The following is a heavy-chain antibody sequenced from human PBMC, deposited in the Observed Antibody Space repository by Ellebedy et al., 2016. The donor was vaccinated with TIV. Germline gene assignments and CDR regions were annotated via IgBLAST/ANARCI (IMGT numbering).Heavy chain of an antibody. CDR2: ISGSGGNT. V-gene: IGHV3-23*01. CDR3: ARDPVGVGPAFDI. J-gene: IGHJ3*02. D-gene: IGHD4-23*01. Sequence: GESLKISCAASGFTFSNYAMNWVRQAPGKGLEWVSSISGSGGNTYYADSVKGRFTISRDNSKDTLYLQVNSLSAEDTAVYYCARDPVGVGPAFDIWGQGTMVTVSS. CDR1: GFTFSNYA.